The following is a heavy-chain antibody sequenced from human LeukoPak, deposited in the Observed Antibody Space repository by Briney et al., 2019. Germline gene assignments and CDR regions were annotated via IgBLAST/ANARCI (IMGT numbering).Heavy chain of an antibody. CDR2: INSDGSIT. Sequence: PGGSLRLSCAASGFTFSDYWMHWVRQAPGKGLVWVSRINSDGSITTYADSVKGRFTISRDNAKNTLYLQMNSLRAEDTAVYYCASPRELHYYFYYMGVWGKGTTVILSS. CDR3: ASPRELHYYFYYMGV. J-gene: IGHJ6*03. CDR1: GFTFSDYW. D-gene: IGHD1-7*01. V-gene: IGHV3-74*01.